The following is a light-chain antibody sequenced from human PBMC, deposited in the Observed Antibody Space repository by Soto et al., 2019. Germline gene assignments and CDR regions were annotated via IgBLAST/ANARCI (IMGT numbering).Light chain of an antibody. V-gene: IGLV1-51*01. CDR2: DNN. CDR1: SSNIGNNY. J-gene: IGLJ3*02. CDR3: GTWDSSLSAGV. Sequence: QSALTQPPSVSAAPGQKVTISCSGSSSNIGNNYVSWYQQLPGTAPKLLIYDNNNRPSGIPDRFSGSQSGTSATLGITGLQTGDEADYYCGTWDSSLSAGVFGGGTKLTVL.